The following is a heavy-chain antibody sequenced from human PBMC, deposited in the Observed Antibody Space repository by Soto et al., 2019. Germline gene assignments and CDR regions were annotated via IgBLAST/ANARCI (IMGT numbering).Heavy chain of an antibody. J-gene: IGHJ4*02. CDR2: IYPGDSDA. V-gene: IGHV5-51*01. D-gene: IGHD1-26*01. CDR3: ARTYSGTYPPPYYFDF. CDR1: GYSFTKCW. Sequence: GESLKISCKGSGYSFTKCWIGWVRQMPGKGLEWMGMIYPGDSDARYSPSFQGQVIISADKSNNTAYLQWSSLQASDTAVYYCARTYSGTYPPPYYFDFWGQGTLVTVSS.